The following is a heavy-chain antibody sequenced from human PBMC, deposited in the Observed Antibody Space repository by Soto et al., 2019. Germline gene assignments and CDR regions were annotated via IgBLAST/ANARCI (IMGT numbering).Heavy chain of an antibody. J-gene: IGHJ3*02. V-gene: IGHV3-30-3*01. D-gene: IGHD3-16*01. Sequence: LRLSCAASGFTFSSYAMHWVRQAPGKGLEWVAVISYDGSNKYYADSVKGRFTISRDNSKNTLYLQMNSLRAEDTAVYYCARVLGGVTTFGLGAFDIWGQGTMVTVSS. CDR3: ARVLGGVTTFGLGAFDI. CDR1: GFTFSSYA. CDR2: ISYDGSNK.